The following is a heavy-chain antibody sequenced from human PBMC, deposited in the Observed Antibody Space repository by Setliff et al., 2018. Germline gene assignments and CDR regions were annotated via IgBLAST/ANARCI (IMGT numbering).Heavy chain of an antibody. D-gene: IGHD6-25*01. CDR2: LNNDGTTI. J-gene: IGHJ4*02. CDR1: GFTFDDYA. V-gene: IGHV3-48*03. Sequence: PGGSLRLSCAASGFTFDDYAMHWVRQAPGKGLEWISYLNNDGTTIYYADSVRGRFTISRDNARDSLYLQMNSLRAEDTAVYYCVRDTTSGWMLTNWGQGTLVTVSS. CDR3: VRDTTSGWMLTN.